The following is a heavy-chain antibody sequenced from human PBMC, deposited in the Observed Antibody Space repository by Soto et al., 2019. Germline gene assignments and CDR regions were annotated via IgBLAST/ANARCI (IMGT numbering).Heavy chain of an antibody. J-gene: IGHJ4*02. CDR3: AREDSIIIPAVSDF. D-gene: IGHD2-2*01. Sequence: PGGSLRLSCEVSGFNFKNYGIHWVRQAPGKGLEWVSSVSKSDYTYYSDSVKGRFTISRDNAKNSVSLQMNTLRAEDTAVYYCAREDSIIIPAVSDFWGQGTLVTVSS. V-gene: IGHV3-21*01. CDR1: GFNFKNYG. CDR2: VSKSDYT.